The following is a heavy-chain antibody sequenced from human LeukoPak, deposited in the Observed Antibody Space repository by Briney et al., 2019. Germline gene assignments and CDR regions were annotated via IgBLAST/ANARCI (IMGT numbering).Heavy chain of an antibody. CDR2: INPGGDNT. J-gene: IGHJ4*02. CDR3: ARVLNLGGATN. V-gene: IGHV1-46*01. Sequence: RASVKVSCKASGYTFTNYYIHWVRQAPGQGLEWMGLINPGGDNTNYAQNFQGRVTMTRDTSASTVYMELSSLRSEDTAVYYCARVLNLGGATNWGQGTLVTVSS. D-gene: IGHD1-26*01. CDR1: GYTFTNYY.